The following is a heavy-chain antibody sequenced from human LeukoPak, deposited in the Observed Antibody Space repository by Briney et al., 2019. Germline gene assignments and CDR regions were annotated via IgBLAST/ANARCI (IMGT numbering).Heavy chain of an antibody. J-gene: IGHJ6*03. D-gene: IGHD2-8*01. CDR3: AREGFQFTKGYYYYYMDV. V-gene: IGHV3-48*03. CDR2: ISSSSSTI. Sequence: PGGSLRLSCAASGFTFSSYEMNWVRQAPGKGLEWVSYISSSSSTIYYADSVKGRFTISRDNAKNSLYLQMNSLRAEDTAVYYCAREGFQFTKGYYYYYMDVWGKGTTVTVSS. CDR1: GFTFSSYE.